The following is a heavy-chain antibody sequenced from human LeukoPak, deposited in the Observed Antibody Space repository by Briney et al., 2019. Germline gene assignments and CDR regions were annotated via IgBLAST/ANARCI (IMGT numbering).Heavy chain of an antibody. V-gene: IGHV3-23*01. Sequence: GGSLTLLCGPSGHPFSSYAMRGLRDAPEEAREGVSAISGRGGSTYYADSVKGRFTISRDNYKNTLYLRMNSLRAEDTAVYYCAKDFITMVRVVIKGPLGAFDIWGEGTMVTASS. CDR1: GHPFSSYA. D-gene: IGHD3-10*01. CDR3: AKDFITMVRVVIKGPLGAFDI. J-gene: IGHJ3*02. CDR2: ISGRGGST.